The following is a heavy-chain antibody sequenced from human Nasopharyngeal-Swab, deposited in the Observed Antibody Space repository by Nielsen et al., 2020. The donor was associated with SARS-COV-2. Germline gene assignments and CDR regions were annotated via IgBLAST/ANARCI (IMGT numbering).Heavy chain of an antibody. V-gene: IGHV1-2*02. CDR2: INPNSGGT. J-gene: IGHJ5*02. D-gene: IGHD4-17*01. CDR1: GYTFTGYY. Sequence: ASVKVSCKASGYTFTGYYMHWVRQAPGQGLEWMGWINPNSGGTNYAQKFQGRVTMTRDTSISTACMELSRLRSDDTAVYYCARDGEVTSRFDPWGQGTLVTVSS. CDR3: ARDGEVTSRFDP.